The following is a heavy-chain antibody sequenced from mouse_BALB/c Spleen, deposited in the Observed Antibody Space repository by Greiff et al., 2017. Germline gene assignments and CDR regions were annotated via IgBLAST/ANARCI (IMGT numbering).Heavy chain of an antibody. CDR1: GYSITSYYA. V-gene: IGHV3-2*02. D-gene: IGHD1-1*01. Sequence: EVKLQESGPGLVKPSQSLSLTCTVTGYSITSYYAWNWIRQFPGNKLEWMGYISYSGSTSYNPSLKSRISITRDTSKNQFFLQLNSVTTEDTATYYCARVTTVYYFDYWGQGTTLTVSS. J-gene: IGHJ2*01. CDR3: ARVTTVYYFDY. CDR2: ISYSGST.